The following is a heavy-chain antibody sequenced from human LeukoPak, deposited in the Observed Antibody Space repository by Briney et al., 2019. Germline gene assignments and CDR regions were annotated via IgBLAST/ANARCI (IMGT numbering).Heavy chain of an antibody. Sequence: SETLSLTCAVYGGSFSGYYWSWIRQPPGKGLEWIGEINHSGSTNYNPSLKSRVTISVGTSKNQFSLKLSSVTAADTAVYYCQSRYLEWLLEYWGQGTLVTVSS. J-gene: IGHJ4*02. CDR1: GGSFSGYY. CDR3: QSRYLEWLLEY. CDR2: INHSGST. D-gene: IGHD3-3*01. V-gene: IGHV4-34*01.